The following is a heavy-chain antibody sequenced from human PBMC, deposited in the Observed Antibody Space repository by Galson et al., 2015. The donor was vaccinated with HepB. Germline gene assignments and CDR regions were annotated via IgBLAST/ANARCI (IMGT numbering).Heavy chain of an antibody. CDR1: GFTFSSYS. CDR3: ARDSPYSQHYFDY. Sequence: LRLSCAASGFTFSSYSMNWVRQAPGKGLEWVSYISSSSGTIYYADSVKGRFTISRDNAKNSLYLQMNSLRAEDTAVYYCARDSPYSQHYFDYWGQGTLVAVSS. V-gene: IGHV3-48*04. CDR2: ISSSSGTI. J-gene: IGHJ4*02. D-gene: IGHD4-11*01.